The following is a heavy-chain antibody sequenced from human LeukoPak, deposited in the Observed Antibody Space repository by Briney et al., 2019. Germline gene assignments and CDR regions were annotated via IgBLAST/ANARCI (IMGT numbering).Heavy chain of an antibody. Sequence: GGSLRLSCAASGFTFSSYSMNWARQAPGKGLEWVSYISSSSSTIYYADSVKGRFTISRDNAKNSLYLQMNSLRAGDTAVYYCAIPPGYYDAFDIWGQGTMVTVSS. J-gene: IGHJ3*02. CDR1: GFTFSSYS. V-gene: IGHV3-48*01. CDR3: AIPPGYYDAFDI. D-gene: IGHD3-10*01. CDR2: ISSSSSTI.